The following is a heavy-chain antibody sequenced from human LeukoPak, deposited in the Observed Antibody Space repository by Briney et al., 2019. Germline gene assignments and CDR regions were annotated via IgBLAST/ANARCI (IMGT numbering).Heavy chain of an antibody. CDR3: AKALGYSSSWCFDY. J-gene: IGHJ4*02. D-gene: IGHD6-13*01. CDR1: GFTFSSYW. V-gene: IGHV3-7*01. CDR2: IKQDGSNK. Sequence: GGSLRLSCAASGFTFSSYWMSWVRQAPGKGLEWVANIKQDGSNKYYADSVKGRFTISRDNSKNTLYLQMNSLRAEDTAVYYCAKALGYSSSWCFDYWGQGTLVTVSS.